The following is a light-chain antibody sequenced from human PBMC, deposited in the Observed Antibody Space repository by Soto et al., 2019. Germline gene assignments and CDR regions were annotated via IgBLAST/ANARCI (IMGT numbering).Light chain of an antibody. CDR2: KAS. CDR3: QQYDNGWT. V-gene: IGKV1-5*03. CDR1: QSISSW. Sequence: DIQMTQSPSTLSASVGDRVTITCRASQSISSWLAWYQQKPGKAPTLLIYKASTLESGVPPRFSGSGAGTEFSLTISSLQPDDLATYYCQQYDNGWTFGHGTKVDLK. J-gene: IGKJ1*01.